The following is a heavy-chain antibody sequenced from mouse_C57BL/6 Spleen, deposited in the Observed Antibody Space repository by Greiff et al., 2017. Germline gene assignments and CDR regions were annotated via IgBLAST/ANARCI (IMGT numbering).Heavy chain of an antibody. CDR3: ARGDYYGSSYRYYFDY. V-gene: IGHV5-17*01. CDR2: ISSGSSTI. CDR1: GFTFSDYG. D-gene: IGHD1-1*01. Sequence: EVMLVESGGGLVKPGGSLKLSCAASGFTFSDYGMHWVRQAPEKGLEWVAYISSGSSTIYYADTVKGRFTISRDNAKNTMFLKMTSLKSEDTAMYYCARGDYYGSSYRYYFDYWGQGTTLTVSS. J-gene: IGHJ2*01.